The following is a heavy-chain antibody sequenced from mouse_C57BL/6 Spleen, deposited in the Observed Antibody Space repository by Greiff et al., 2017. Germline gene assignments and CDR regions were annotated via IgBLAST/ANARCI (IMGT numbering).Heavy chain of an antibody. CDR1: GYTFTSYW. CDR2: IYPSDSET. D-gene: IGHD1-1*01. CDR3: ARPDYYGSSYDYAMDY. Sequence: QVQLQQPGAELVRPGSSVKLSCKASGYTFTSYWMDWVKQRPGQGLEWIGNIYPSDSETHYNQKFKDKATLTVDTSSSTAYMQLSSLAYADSAVYYCARPDYYGSSYDYAMDYWGQGTSVTVSS. V-gene: IGHV1-61*01. J-gene: IGHJ4*01.